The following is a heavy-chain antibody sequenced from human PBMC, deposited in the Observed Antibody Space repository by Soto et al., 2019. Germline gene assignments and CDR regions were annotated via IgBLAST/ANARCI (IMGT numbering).Heavy chain of an antibody. J-gene: IGHJ4*02. CDR1: GYTSLNYA. Sequence: ASVKVSCKASGYTSLNYAFSWVRQAPGQGLEWMGWISAYNGNVNYARKFQGRVTMTTDTSTSTAYMELRSLTSDDTAIYWCAREGSISGWPRPYTFFDDWGQGSLVTVSS. V-gene: IGHV1-18*01. CDR3: AREGSISGWPRPYTFFDD. CDR2: ISAYNGNV. D-gene: IGHD6-19*01.